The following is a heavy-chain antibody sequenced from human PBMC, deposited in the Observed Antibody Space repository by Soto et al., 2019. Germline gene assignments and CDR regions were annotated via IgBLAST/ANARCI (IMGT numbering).Heavy chain of an antibody. CDR1: GFTFSSYW. V-gene: IGHV3-7*01. Sequence: EVQLVESGGGLVQPGGSLRLSCAASGFTFSSYWMSWVRQAPGKGLEWVANIKQDGSEKYYVDSVKGRFTISRDNAKNSLYLQMNSLRAEDTAVYYCARGLGYGDYVYYFDYWGQGTLVTVSS. D-gene: IGHD4-17*01. CDR3: ARGLGYGDYVYYFDY. CDR2: IKQDGSEK. J-gene: IGHJ4*02.